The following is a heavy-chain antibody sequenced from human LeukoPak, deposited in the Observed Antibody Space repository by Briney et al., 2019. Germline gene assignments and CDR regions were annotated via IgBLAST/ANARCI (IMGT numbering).Heavy chain of an antibody. CDR2: ISYDGSNK. CDR1: GFTFSSYV. Sequence: GGSLRLSCAASGFTFSSYVMHWVRQAPGKGLEWVAVISYDGSNKYYADSVKGRFTISRDNSKNTLYLQMNSLRAEDTAVYYCARDRIAAAGRGAFDYWGQGTLVTVSS. D-gene: IGHD6-13*01. V-gene: IGHV3-30-3*01. CDR3: ARDRIAAAGRGAFDY. J-gene: IGHJ4*02.